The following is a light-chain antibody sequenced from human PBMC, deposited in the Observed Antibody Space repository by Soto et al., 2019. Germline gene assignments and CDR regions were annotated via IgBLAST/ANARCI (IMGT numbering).Light chain of an antibody. Sequence: NFMLTQPHSVSESPGKTVTISCTRSSDNIASSSVQWYQQRPGSAPTTVIYEDRQRPSGVPDRFSGSIDASSNSASLTISGLKPEDEADYYCQSYDTTTPLVFGGGTKVTVL. J-gene: IGLJ2*01. CDR1: SDNIASSS. V-gene: IGLV6-57*04. CDR2: EDR. CDR3: QSYDTTTPLV.